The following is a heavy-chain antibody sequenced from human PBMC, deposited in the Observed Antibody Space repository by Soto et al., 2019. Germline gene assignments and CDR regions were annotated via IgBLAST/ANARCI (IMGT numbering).Heavy chain of an antibody. V-gene: IGHV3-11*01. CDR3: SRFGLQNINYVFWSGPIPDNYYMDV. CDR1: AFTFSVNY. D-gene: IGHD3-3*01. Sequence: PGGSLRLSCPASAFTFSVNYMRWIRQAPGKELEGVSYISSSGSTIYYADSVKGRFTISSDNAKNSLYLHMNSLRAEDTAVYYCSRFGLQNINYVFWSGPIPDNYYMDVWGKGTTVTVSS. CDR2: ISSSGSTI. J-gene: IGHJ6*03.